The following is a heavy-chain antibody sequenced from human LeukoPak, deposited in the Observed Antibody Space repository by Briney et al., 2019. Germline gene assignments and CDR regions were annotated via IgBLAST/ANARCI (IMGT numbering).Heavy chain of an antibody. D-gene: IGHD1-26*01. CDR2: ISSSSSTI. V-gene: IGHV3-48*01. CDR3: ARSYSGSYSSTDY. CDR1: GFTFSSYS. Sequence: GGSLRLSCAASGFTFSSYSMNWVRQAPGKGLEWVSYISSSSSTIYYADSVKGRFTISRDNAKNSLYLQMNSLRAEDTAVYYCARSYSGSYSSTDYWGQGTLVTVSS. J-gene: IGHJ4*02.